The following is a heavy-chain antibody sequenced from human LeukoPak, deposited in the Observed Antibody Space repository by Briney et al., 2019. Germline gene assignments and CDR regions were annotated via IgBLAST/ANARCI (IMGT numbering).Heavy chain of an antibody. CDR2: IGSKDYGGTT. D-gene: IGHD1-26*01. CDR1: GFTFSNYG. J-gene: IGHJ4*02. Sequence: PGGSLRLSCTASGFTFSNYGMTWVRQAPGKGLEWVGFIGSKDYGGTTEYAASVKGRFTISRDDSKGIVYLQMSSLKTEDTAFYYCTRGRRELLDYWGQGMLVTVSS. CDR3: TRGRRELLDY. V-gene: IGHV3-49*04.